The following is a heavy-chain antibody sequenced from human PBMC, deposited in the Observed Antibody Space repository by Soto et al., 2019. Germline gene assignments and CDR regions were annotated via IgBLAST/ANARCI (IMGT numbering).Heavy chain of an antibody. J-gene: IGHJ4*02. D-gene: IGHD6-19*01. CDR3: ARSPPHFYSSGQKYYFDY. CDR2: ISSSGSTI. V-gene: IGHV3-48*03. Sequence: EVQLVESGGGLVQPGGSLRLSCAASGFTFSSYEMNWVRQAPGKGLEWVSYISSSGSTIYYADSVKGRFTISRDNAKNSLYLQMNSLRAEDTAVYYCARSPPHFYSSGQKYYFDYWGQGTLVTVSS. CDR1: GFTFSSYE.